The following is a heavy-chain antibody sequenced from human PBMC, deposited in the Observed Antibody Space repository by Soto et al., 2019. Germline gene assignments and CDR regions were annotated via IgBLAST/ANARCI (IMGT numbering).Heavy chain of an antibody. CDR1: GGSFSGYY. J-gene: IGHJ6*02. V-gene: IGHV4-34*01. CDR2: INHSGST. Sequence: SETLSLTCAVYGGSFSGYYWSWIRQPPGKGLEWIGEINHSGSTNYNPSLKSRVTISVDTSKNQFSLKLSSVTAADTAVYYCARGAAAAAGNYYYGMDVWGQGTTVTVSS. CDR3: ARGAAAAAGNYYYGMDV. D-gene: IGHD6-13*01.